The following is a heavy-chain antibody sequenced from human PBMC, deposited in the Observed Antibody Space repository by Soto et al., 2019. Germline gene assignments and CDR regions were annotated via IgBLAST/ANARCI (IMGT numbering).Heavy chain of an antibody. V-gene: IGHV4-4*07. CDR1: GGSISSYY. Sequence: PSETLSLTCTVSGGSISSYYWSLIRQPAGKGLECIGRIYTSGSTNYNPSLKGRVTMSVDTSKNQFSLKLSSVTAADTAVYYCARADGIYSVERWFDPWGQGTLVTVSS. CDR3: ARADGIYSVERWFDP. J-gene: IGHJ5*02. D-gene: IGHD4-4*01. CDR2: IYTSGST.